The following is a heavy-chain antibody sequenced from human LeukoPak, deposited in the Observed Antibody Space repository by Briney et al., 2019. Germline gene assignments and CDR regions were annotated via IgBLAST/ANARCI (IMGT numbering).Heavy chain of an antibody. J-gene: IGHJ6*02. CDR1: GFTFSSYS. Sequence: PGGSLRLSCAASGFTFSSYSMNWVRQAPGKGLEWVSYISSSSSTIYYADSVKGRFTISRDNAKNSLYLQMNSLRAEDTAMYYCARERGPRYSYGLEYYYYGMDVWGQGTTVTVPS. CDR3: ARERGPRYSYGLEYYYYGMDV. D-gene: IGHD5-18*01. V-gene: IGHV3-48*01. CDR2: ISSSSSTI.